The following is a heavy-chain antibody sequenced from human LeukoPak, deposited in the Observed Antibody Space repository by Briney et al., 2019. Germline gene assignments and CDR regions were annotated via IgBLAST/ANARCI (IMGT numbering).Heavy chain of an antibody. CDR3: AKQSLRWFDFDY. V-gene: IGHV3-23*01. D-gene: IGHD4-23*01. CDR1: GFTFSSYA. Sequence: GGSLRLSCAASGFTFSSYAMSWVRQAPGKGLEWVSAISGSGGSTYYADSVKGRFTISRGNSKNTLYLQMNSLRAEDTAVYYCAKQSLRWFDFDYWGQGTLVTVSS. J-gene: IGHJ4*02. CDR2: ISGSGGST.